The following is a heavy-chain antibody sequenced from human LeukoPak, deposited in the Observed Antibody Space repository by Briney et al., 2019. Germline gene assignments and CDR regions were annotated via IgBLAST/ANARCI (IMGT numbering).Heavy chain of an antibody. CDR2: IWYDGSKK. CDR3: AKVLGPLYYYYMDV. J-gene: IGHJ6*03. CDR1: GFTFSSYG. D-gene: IGHD1-1*01. Sequence: GGSLRLSCAASGFTFSSYGMHWVRQAPGKGLEWVAVIWYDGSKKYYADSVKGRFTISRDNSKNTPYLQMNSLRAEDAAVYYCAKVLGPLYYYYMDVWGKGTTVTVSS. V-gene: IGHV3-33*06.